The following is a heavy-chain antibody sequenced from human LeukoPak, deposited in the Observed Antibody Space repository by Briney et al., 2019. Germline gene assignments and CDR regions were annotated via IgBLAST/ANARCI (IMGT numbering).Heavy chain of an antibody. V-gene: IGHV6-1*01. D-gene: IGHD1-26*01. J-gene: IGHJ5*02. Sequence: SQTLSLTCAVSGDNVSNKNAAWNWIRQSPSRGLEWLGRTYYRSEWHTDYAFSVKGRITINADTSKNQFSLQLGYVTPEDTAVYYCASGWALSWGQGTLITVSS. CDR2: TYYRSEWHT. CDR1: GDNVSNKNAA. CDR3: ASGWALS.